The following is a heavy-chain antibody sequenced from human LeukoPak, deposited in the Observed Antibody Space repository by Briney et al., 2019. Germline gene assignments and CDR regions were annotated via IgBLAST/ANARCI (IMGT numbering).Heavy chain of an antibody. CDR2: INPNSGGT. CDR3: AREAETTLNWFDP. D-gene: IGHD1-1*01. V-gene: IGHV1-2*02. CDR1: GYTFSVYY. Sequence: ASVTVSCKASGYTFSVYYMHWVRQSPGQGLEGMGWINPNSGGTKFTQKFQGRVTMTRDTSISTAYMELSRLRSDDTAVYYCAREAETTLNWFDPWGQGTLVTVSS. J-gene: IGHJ5*02.